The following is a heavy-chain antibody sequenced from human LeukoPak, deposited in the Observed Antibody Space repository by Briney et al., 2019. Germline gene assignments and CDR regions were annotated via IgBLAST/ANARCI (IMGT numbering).Heavy chain of an antibody. D-gene: IGHD6-6*01. V-gene: IGHV4-39*07. CDR2: IYCSGST. CDR1: GGSISSSSYY. CDR3: ARAMSIAARLQTIFDY. Sequence: PSETLSLTCTVSGGSISSSSYYWGWIRQPPGKGLEWIGSIYCSGSTYYNPSLKSRVTISVDTSKNQFSLNLTSVTAADTAVYYCARAMSIAARLQTIFDYWGQGTLVTVSS. J-gene: IGHJ4*02.